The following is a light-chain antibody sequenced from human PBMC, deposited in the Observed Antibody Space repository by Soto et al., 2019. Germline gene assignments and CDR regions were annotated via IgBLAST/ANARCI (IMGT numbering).Light chain of an antibody. CDR1: QSVSNNY. V-gene: IGKV3-11*01. CDR2: GAS. J-gene: IGKJ5*01. CDR3: QQRSNWPPIT. Sequence: EIVLTQSPGTLSLSPGERATLSCRASQSVSNNYLAWYQQKPGLAPRLLIYGASTRATGIPARFSGSGSGTEFTLTISSLEPEDFAVYYCQQRSNWPPITFGQGTRLEIK.